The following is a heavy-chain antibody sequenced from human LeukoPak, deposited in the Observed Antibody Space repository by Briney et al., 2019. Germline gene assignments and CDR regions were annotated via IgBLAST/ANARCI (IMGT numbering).Heavy chain of an antibody. J-gene: IGHJ6*02. D-gene: IGHD1-26*01. Sequence: SGTLSLTCAVSGGSISSSNWWSWVRQPPGKGLEWIGEIYHSGSTNYNPSLKSRVTISVDKSKNQFSLKLSSVTAADTAVYYCAGDRGGYYEVSGYYYYYGMDVGGQGTTVTVSS. CDR2: IYHSGST. V-gene: IGHV4-4*02. CDR1: GGSISSSNW. CDR3: AGDRGGYYEVSGYYYYYGMDV.